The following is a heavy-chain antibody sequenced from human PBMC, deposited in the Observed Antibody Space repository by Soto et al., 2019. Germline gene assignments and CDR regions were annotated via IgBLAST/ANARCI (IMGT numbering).Heavy chain of an antibody. CDR2: VSVSGGTT. D-gene: IGHD3-22*01. V-gene: IGHV3-23*01. J-gene: IGHJ4*02. CDR3: AKGLYYYDSSGYRLFDY. Sequence: GGSLRLSCAASGFTFSSYAMSWVRQAPGKGLEWVSTVSVSGGTTYYADSLKGRFTISRDNSKKTVYLQMNRLRADDTAIYYCAKGLYYYDSSGYRLFDYWGQGTLVTVSS. CDR1: GFTFSSYA.